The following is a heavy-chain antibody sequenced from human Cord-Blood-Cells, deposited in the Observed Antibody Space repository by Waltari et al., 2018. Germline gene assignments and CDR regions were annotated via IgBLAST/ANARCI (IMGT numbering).Heavy chain of an antibody. Sequence: QVQLVQSGAEVKKPGASVKVSCKASGYTFTGYYMHWVRQAPGQGLEWMGWINPNSGGTNYAQKSQGRVTMTRDTSISTAYMELSRLRSDDTAVYYCANLFGVTADSFDYWGQGTLVTVSS. D-gene: IGHD3-16*01. J-gene: IGHJ4*02. V-gene: IGHV1-2*02. CDR2: INPNSGGT. CDR1: GYTFTGYY. CDR3: ANLFGVTADSFDY.